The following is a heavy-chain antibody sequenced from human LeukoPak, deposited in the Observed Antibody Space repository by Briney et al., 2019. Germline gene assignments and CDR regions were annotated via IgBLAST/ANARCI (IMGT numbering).Heavy chain of an antibody. CDR3: ASSSPYYYDSSGYYGNWFDP. J-gene: IGHJ5*02. CDR1: GFTVSSNY. D-gene: IGHD3-22*01. Sequence: GSLSLSCAASGFTVSSNYMNWVRQAPGKGLEWVSSISSSSSYIYYGDSVKGRFTISRDNAKNSLYLQMNSLRAEDTAVYYCASSSPYYYDSSGYYGNWFDPGAREPWSPSPQ. CDR2: ISSSSSYI. V-gene: IGHV3-21*01.